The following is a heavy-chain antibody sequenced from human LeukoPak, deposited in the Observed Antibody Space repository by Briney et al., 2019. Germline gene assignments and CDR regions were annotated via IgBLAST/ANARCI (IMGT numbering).Heavy chain of an antibody. CDR1: GYTFTSYG. V-gene: IGHV1-18*01. Sequence: ASVKVSCKASGYTFTSYGISWVRQAPGQGLEWMGWISAYNGNTNYAQKLQGRVTMTTDTSTSTAYMELRSLRSDDTAVYYCARDELDLLYGAFDIWGQGTMVTVSS. CDR3: ARDELDLLYGAFDI. CDR2: ISAYNGNT. D-gene: IGHD2-15*01. J-gene: IGHJ3*02.